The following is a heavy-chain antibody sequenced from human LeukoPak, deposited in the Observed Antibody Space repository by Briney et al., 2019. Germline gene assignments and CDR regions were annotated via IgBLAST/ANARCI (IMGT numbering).Heavy chain of an antibody. D-gene: IGHD6-19*01. J-gene: IGHJ4*02. CDR1: GFTVSSNY. CDR2: IYSGGSGGRT. CDR3: ARVSYSSAWGSYFDY. Sequence: GGSLRLSCAASGFTVSSNYMSWVRQAPGKGLEWVSVIYSGGSGGRTYYADSVKGRFTISRDNFKNTLYLQMNSLRAEDTAVYYCARVSYSSAWGSYFDYWGQGTLVTVSS. V-gene: IGHV3-53*01.